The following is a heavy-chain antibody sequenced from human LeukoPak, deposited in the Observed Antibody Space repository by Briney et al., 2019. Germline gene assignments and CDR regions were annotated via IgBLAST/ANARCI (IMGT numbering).Heavy chain of an antibody. Sequence: GGSLRLSCAASGFTFSSYAMNWVRQAPGKGLEWVSGMSGSGVSPYYADSVKGRFTMSRDNSKNTLYLQMNSLRAEDAAVYYCAKANSPYYYDSSGYSTFDYWGQGTLVTVSS. CDR1: GFTFSSYA. CDR2: MSGSGVSP. D-gene: IGHD3-22*01. J-gene: IGHJ4*02. V-gene: IGHV3-23*01. CDR3: AKANSPYYYDSSGYSTFDY.